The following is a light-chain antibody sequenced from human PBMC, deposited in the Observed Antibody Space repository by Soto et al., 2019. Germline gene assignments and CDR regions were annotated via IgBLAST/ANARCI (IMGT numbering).Light chain of an antibody. J-gene: IGKJ1*01. CDR2: SAS. CDR3: QQTYSLPRT. CDR1: QTVSQF. V-gene: IGKV1-39*01. Sequence: DVQMTQSPYSLSASVGDRVTIACRASQTVSQFVNWYQQKPGKVPDLLIYSASTLYSGVPSRFSGSGSGTEFTLTISHLQPEDFATYYCQQTYSLPRTFAQGTKGE.